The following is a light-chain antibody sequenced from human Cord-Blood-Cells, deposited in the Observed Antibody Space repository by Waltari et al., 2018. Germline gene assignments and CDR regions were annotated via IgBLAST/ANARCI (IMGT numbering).Light chain of an antibody. CDR1: SSDVGGYNY. Sequence: QSALTQPASVSGSPGQSITISCTGTSSDVGGYNYVSWYQQHPGKAPKLMIYEVSNRPSAVSNRFSGSKSGNTASLTISGLQAEDEADYYCSSYTSSSTQVFGTGTKVTVL. CDR2: EVS. CDR3: SSYTSSSTQV. V-gene: IGLV2-14*01. J-gene: IGLJ1*01.